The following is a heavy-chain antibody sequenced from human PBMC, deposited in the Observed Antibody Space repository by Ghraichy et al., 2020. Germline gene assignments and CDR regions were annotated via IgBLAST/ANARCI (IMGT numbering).Heavy chain of an antibody. D-gene: IGHD3-9*01. Sequence: GESLNISCVASGFSFSTHWMSWVRQAPGKGLEWVANIKPDGGEQFYVDSVLGRFTVSRDNVKNSLYLQMNSLRVEDTAVYYCVRFGENENYYGIFDYWGQGTLVTVSP. CDR2: IKPDGGEQ. CDR1: GFSFSTHW. CDR3: VRFGENENYYGIFDY. J-gene: IGHJ4*02. V-gene: IGHV3-7*01.